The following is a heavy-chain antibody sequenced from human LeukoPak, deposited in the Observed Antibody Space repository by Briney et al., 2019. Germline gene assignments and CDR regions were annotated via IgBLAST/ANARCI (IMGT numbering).Heavy chain of an antibody. CDR2: VHYSGST. CDR1: GGSISSYY. V-gene: IGHV4-59*01. D-gene: IGHD2-21*01. Sequence: PSETLSLTCTVSGGSISSYYWSWIRQPPGKGLEWIGYVHYSGSTNYNPSLKSRVTISVDTSKNQFSLKLSSVTAADTAVYYCARVEGFPDAFDIWGQGTMVTVSS. J-gene: IGHJ3*02. CDR3: ARVEGFPDAFDI.